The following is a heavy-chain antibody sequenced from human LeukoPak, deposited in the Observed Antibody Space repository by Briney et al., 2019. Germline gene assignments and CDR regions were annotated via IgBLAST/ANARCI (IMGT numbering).Heavy chain of an antibody. J-gene: IGHJ4*02. V-gene: IGHV4-39*05. CDR2: ASYSGST. Sequence: SETPSLTCTVSGGAISNTSYYWGWIRQPPGNGLEWIGSASYSGSTYYNPSLESRVIISVDTSKNQFSLRLSSVTAADTAIYYCATMVQGIYTYFGSWGQGNLVAVSS. CDR1: GGAISNTSYY. D-gene: IGHD3-10*01. CDR3: ATMVQGIYTYFGS.